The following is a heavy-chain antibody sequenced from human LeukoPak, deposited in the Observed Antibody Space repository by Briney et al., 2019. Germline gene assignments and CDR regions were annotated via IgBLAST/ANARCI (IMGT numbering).Heavy chain of an antibody. Sequence: GGSLRLSCAVSRFTFSSYWMSWVRQAPGKGLEWVASVKQEGSEKYYVDSVKGRFIISRDNAKNSLYLQMNSPRAEDTAVYYCARDADLGSTITGAFDIWGQGTMVTVSS. CDR2: VKQEGSEK. D-gene: IGHD5-24*01. J-gene: IGHJ3*02. V-gene: IGHV3-7*01. CDR3: ARDADLGSTITGAFDI. CDR1: RFTFSSYW.